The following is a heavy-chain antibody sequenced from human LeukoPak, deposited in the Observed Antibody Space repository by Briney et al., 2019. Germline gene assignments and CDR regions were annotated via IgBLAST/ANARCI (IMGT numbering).Heavy chain of an antibody. CDR1: GFTFSSYS. V-gene: IGHV3-48*04. CDR2: ISSSSSTI. J-gene: IGHJ4*02. CDR3: ARLPYSGYGGGRVY. D-gene: IGHD5-12*01. Sequence: GSLRLSCAASGFTFSSYSMNWVRQAPGKGLEWVSYISSSSSTIYYADSVKGRFTISRDNAKNSLYLQMNSLRAEDTAIYYCARLPYSGYGGGRVYWGQGTLVTVSS.